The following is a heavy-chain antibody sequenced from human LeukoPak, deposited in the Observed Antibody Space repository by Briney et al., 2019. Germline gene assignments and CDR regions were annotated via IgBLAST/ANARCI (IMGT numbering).Heavy chain of an antibody. CDR3: ASLMIVVVPAALYNAFDI. Sequence: PGGSLRLSCAASGFTVSSNYMSWVRQAPGKGLEWVSVIYSGGSTYYADSVKGRFTISRHNSKNTLYLQMNSLRAEDTAVYYCASLMIVVVPAALYNAFDIWGQGTMVTVSS. V-gene: IGHV3-53*04. J-gene: IGHJ3*02. D-gene: IGHD2-2*01. CDR2: IYSGGST. CDR1: GFTVSSNY.